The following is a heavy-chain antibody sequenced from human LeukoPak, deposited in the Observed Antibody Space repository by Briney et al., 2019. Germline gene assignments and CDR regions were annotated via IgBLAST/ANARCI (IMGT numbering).Heavy chain of an antibody. CDR1: GGSFSGYY. CDR2: INHSGST. Sequence: SETLSLTCAVYGGSFSGYYWSWIRQPPGKGLEWIGEINHSGSTNYNPSLKSRVTISVDTSKNQFSLKLSSVTAADTAVYYCARLHYGGNYGYYYYYMDVWGKGTTVTISS. V-gene: IGHV4-34*01. D-gene: IGHD4-23*01. J-gene: IGHJ6*03. CDR3: ARLHYGGNYGYYYYYMDV.